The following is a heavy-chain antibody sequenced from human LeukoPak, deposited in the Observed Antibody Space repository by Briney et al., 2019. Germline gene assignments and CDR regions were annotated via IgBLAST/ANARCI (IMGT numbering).Heavy chain of an antibody. D-gene: IGHD1-1*01. CDR3: VRDETLWTLDW. Sequence: EPGGSLRLSCTASGFTFSGHWIHWVRQAPGRGLVWVSRINEDGTDSMYAESVKGRFTISRDNAKNTVYLQMNSLRAEDTAVYYCVRDETLWTLDWWGQGTLVSVSS. J-gene: IGHJ4*02. CDR1: GFTFSGHW. CDR2: INEDGTDS. V-gene: IGHV3-74*03.